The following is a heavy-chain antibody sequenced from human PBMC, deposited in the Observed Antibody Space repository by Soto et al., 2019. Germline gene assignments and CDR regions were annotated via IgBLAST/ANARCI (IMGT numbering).Heavy chain of an antibody. CDR1: GYTFTSYG. D-gene: IGHD2-15*01. J-gene: IGHJ5*02. CDR2: ISAYNGNT. CDR3: ARDTIVVVVAATPTFDP. V-gene: IGHV1-18*01. Sequence: GASVKVSCKASGYTFTSYGISWVRQAPGQGLEWMGWISAYNGNTNYAQKLQGRVTMTTDTSTSTAYMELRSLRSDDTAVYYCARDTIVVVVAATPTFDPWGKGTLVTVSS.